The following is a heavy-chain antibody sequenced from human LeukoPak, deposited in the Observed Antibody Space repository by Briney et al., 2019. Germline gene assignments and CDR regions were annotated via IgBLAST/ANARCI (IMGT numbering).Heavy chain of an antibody. CDR3: ARFSSSITMVRGVIRRYFDY. Sequence: GGSLRLSCAASGFTFSSYWMHWVRQAPGKGLVWVSRINSDGSSTSYADSVKGRFTISRDNAKNTLYLQMNSLRAEDTAVYYCARFSSSITMVRGVIRRYFDYWGQGTLVTVSS. D-gene: IGHD3-10*01. CDR2: INSDGSST. J-gene: IGHJ4*02. CDR1: GFTFSSYW. V-gene: IGHV3-74*01.